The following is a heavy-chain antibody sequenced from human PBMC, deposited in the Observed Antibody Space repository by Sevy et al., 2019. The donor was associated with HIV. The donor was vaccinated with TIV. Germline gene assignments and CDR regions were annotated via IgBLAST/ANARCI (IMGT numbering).Heavy chain of an antibody. J-gene: IGHJ4*02. CDR3: ARRFNIVGATHFDY. CDR2: ISSSSSTI. D-gene: IGHD1-26*01. V-gene: IGHV3-48*02. CDR1: GFTFSSYT. Sequence: GGSLRLSCAASGFTFSSYTMNWVRQAPGKGLEWVSYISSSSSTIYYADSVKGRFTISRDNAKNSLYLQMNSLRDEDMAVYFCARRFNIVGATHFDYWGQGTLVTVSS.